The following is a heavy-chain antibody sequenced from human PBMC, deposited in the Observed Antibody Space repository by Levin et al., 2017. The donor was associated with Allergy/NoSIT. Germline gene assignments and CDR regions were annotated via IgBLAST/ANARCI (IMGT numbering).Heavy chain of an antibody. CDR3: AKDVRDRSVWYGGGNFDY. Sequence: GGSLRLSCAASGFTFSDYGMHWVRQAPGKGLEWVAVIWHDGSEKYYVDSVKGRFTITRDNSKNTLYMQMDSLRAEDTAVYYCAKDVRDRSVWYGGGNFDYWGQGTLVTVSS. CDR1: GFTFSDYG. V-gene: IGHV3-33*06. CDR2: IWHDGSEK. D-gene: IGHD6-19*01. J-gene: IGHJ4*02.